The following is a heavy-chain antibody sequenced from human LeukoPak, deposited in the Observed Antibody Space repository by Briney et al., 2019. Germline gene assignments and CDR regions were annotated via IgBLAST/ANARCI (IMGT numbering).Heavy chain of an antibody. Sequence: SETLSLTCTVSGGSISSSSYYWGWIRQPPGKGLEWIGSIYYSGSTYYNPSLKSRVTISVDTSKNQFSLKLSSVTAADTAVYYCARGSIAARLGVWGKGTTVTVSS. CDR1: GGSISSSSYY. D-gene: IGHD6-6*01. J-gene: IGHJ6*04. V-gene: IGHV4-39*01. CDR2: IYYSGST. CDR3: ARGSIAARLGV.